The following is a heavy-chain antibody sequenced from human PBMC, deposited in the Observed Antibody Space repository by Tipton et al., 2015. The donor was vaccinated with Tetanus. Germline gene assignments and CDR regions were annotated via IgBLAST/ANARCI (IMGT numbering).Heavy chain of an antibody. CDR1: GGTFTNYA. CDR2: ITPIFGTT. D-gene: IGHD2-2*01. Sequence: QSGAEVKKPGSSVKVSCKASGGTFTNYALSWVRQAPGQGLEWVGGITPIFGTTDIAPKFQDRVTISADETTAYMELRRLRSDDTALYCCARAPNRICLAYYYWGQGTVVTVSS. J-gene: IGHJ4*02. CDR3: ARAPNRICLAYYY. V-gene: IGHV1-69*01.